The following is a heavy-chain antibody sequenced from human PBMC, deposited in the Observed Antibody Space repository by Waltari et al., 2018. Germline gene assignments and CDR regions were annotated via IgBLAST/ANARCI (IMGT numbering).Heavy chain of an antibody. J-gene: IGHJ4*02. Sequence: VQLLESGGGVVQPGGSLRLSCAASGFTFSSYGMHWARQAPGKGLEWVAFIGYDKNEKYYADSVKGRFTISRDNSRNNLYLQMDSLTSEDTAVYYCAAYTGSPSRPGPPSLWGRGTLVTVSS. D-gene: IGHD1-26*01. CDR1: GFTFSSYG. CDR2: IGYDKNEK. V-gene: IGHV3-30*02. CDR3: AAYTGSPSRPGPPSL.